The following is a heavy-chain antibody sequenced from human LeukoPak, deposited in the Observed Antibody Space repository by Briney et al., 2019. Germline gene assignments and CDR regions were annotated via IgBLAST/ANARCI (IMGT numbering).Heavy chain of an antibody. CDR1: GYTLTELS. V-gene: IGHV1-24*01. J-gene: IGHJ4*02. CDR2: FDPEDGET. D-gene: IGHD4-17*01. CDR3: ATDDGYGDLLGY. Sequence: ASVKVSCKVSGYTLTELSMHWVRQAPGKGLEWMGGFDPEDGETIYAQTFQGRVTMTEDTSTDTAYMELSSLRSEDTAVYYCATDDGYGDLLGYWGQGTLVTVSS.